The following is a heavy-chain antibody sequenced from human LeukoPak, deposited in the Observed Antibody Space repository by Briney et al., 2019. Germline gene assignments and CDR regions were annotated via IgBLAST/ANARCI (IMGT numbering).Heavy chain of an antibody. CDR2: ISAYNGNT. D-gene: IGHD4-11*01. V-gene: IGHV1-18*01. CDR1: GYTFTSYG. Sequence: ASVKVSCKASGYTFTSYGISWVRQAPGQGLEWMGWISAYNGNTNYAQKLQGRVTMTTDTSTSTAYMELRSLRSDDTAVYYCARDSPLDYSNYVVFDPWGQGTLVTVSS. J-gene: IGHJ5*02. CDR3: ARDSPLDYSNYVVFDP.